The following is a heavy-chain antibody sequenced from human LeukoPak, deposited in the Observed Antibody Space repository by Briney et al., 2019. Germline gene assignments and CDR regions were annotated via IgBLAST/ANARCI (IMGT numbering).Heavy chain of an antibody. V-gene: IGHV4-34*01. CDR2: INHSGST. Sequence: PSETLSLTCAVYGGSFSGYYWSWIRQPPGKGLEWIGEINHSGSTNYNPSLKSRVTISVDTSKNQFSLKLSSVTAADTAVYYCARRNRRFLEWLLGLYYFDYWGQGTLVTVSS. CDR1: GGSFSGYY. D-gene: IGHD3-3*01. CDR3: ARRNRRFLEWLLGLYYFDY. J-gene: IGHJ4*02.